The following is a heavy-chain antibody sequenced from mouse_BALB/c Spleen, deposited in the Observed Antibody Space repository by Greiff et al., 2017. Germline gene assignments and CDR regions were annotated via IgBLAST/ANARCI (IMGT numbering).Heavy chain of an antibody. J-gene: IGHJ2*01. Sequence: EVHLVESGGGLVKPGGSLKLSCAASGFTFSSYAMSWVRQSPEKRLEWVAEISSGGSYTYYPDTVTGRFTISRDNAKNTLYLEMSSLRSEDTAMYYCAREYGNWWNYWGQGTTLTVSS. CDR2: ISSGGSYT. CDR1: GFTFSSYA. CDR3: AREYGNWWNY. D-gene: IGHD2-10*02. V-gene: IGHV5-9-4*01.